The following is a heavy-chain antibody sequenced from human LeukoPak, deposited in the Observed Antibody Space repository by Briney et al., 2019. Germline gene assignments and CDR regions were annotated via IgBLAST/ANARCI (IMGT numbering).Heavy chain of an antibody. Sequence: GASVKVSCKASGYTFTGYYIHWARQAPGQGLEWIGWINPNSGGTTYAHNFQGRVTMTTDTSITTAYMDLTSLRPDDTAVYYCARPVRYSWIFDAFDIWGQGRMVTVSS. CDR3: ARPVRYSWIFDAFDI. J-gene: IGHJ3*02. V-gene: IGHV1-2*02. CDR2: INPNSGGT. CDR1: GYTFTGYY. D-gene: IGHD3-3*01.